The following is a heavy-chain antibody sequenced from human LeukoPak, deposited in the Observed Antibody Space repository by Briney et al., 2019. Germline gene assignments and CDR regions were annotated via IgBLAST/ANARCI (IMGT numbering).Heavy chain of an antibody. CDR3: AKGKSGSYTDAFDI. CDR1: GFTFDDYA. CDR2: ISWNSGSI. V-gene: IGHV3-9*01. J-gene: IGHJ3*02. Sequence: PGGSLRLSCAASGFTFDDYAMHWDRQAPGKGLEWVSGISWNSGSIGYADSVKGRFTISRDNAKNSLYLQMNSLRAEDTALYYCAKGKSGSYTDAFDIWGQGTMVTVSS. D-gene: IGHD1-26*01.